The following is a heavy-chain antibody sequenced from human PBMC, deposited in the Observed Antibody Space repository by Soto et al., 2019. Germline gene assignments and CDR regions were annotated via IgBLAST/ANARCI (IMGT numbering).Heavy chain of an antibody. V-gene: IGHV3-11*05. D-gene: IGHD4-4*01. CDR1: GLTFSDYY. Sequence: QVQLVESGGGLVKPGGSLRLSCSASGLTFSDYYMTWIRQAPGKGLEWLSYISGSGHYTNYADSVKGRFTISRDNANNSLYLQMNSLRVEDTAIYYWARNPTARSGMDVWGHGTTVTVSS. CDR2: ISGSGHYT. CDR3: ARNPTARSGMDV. J-gene: IGHJ6*02.